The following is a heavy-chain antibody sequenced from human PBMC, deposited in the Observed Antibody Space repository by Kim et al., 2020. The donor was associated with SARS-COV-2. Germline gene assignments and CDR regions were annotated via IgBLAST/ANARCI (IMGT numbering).Heavy chain of an antibody. J-gene: IGHJ6*02. D-gene: IGHD3-10*01. Sequence: VKGRFTISREDSKNTLYLQMNSLKTEDTAVYYCTTDVLLWFGGLLPEVDVWGQGTTVTVSS. V-gene: IGHV3-15*01. CDR3: TTDVLLWFGGLLPEVDV.